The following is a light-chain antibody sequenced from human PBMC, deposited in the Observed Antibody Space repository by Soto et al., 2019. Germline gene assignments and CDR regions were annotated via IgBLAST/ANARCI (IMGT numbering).Light chain of an antibody. J-gene: IGKJ1*01. CDR1: QSVSSD. CDR3: QQYNIQWM. V-gene: IGKV3D-15*01. Sequence: EIVMTQSPATLSVSPGERATLSCRASQSVSSDLVWYQQKPGQAPRLLIYGASTRATGIEARFSGSGSGTEFNLTISSLQSEDFAVYYCQQYNIQWMSGKGTKVDIK. CDR2: GAS.